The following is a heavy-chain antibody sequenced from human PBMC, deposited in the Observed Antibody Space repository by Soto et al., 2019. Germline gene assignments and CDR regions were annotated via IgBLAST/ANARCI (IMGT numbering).Heavy chain of an antibody. D-gene: IGHD3-3*01. CDR1: GGSFSGYY. CDR2: LNHSGST. J-gene: IGHJ6*02. V-gene: IGHV4-34*01. CDR3: ARNGSYYDFWSGYYFGGGMDV. Sequence: SQSMSLTCAVYGGSFSGYYWSWIRQPPEKGLEWIGELNHSGSTNYNPSLKSLVTISVDTSTNQFSRKLGSVAAADTAVYYCARNGSYYDFWSGYYFGGGMDVWGQGTTVTVSS.